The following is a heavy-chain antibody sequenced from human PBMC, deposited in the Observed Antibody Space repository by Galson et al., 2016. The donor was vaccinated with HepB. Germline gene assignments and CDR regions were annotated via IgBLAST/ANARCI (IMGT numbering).Heavy chain of an antibody. D-gene: IGHD2-15*01. CDR1: GFTFSSHS. CDR3: EAYCGGGSCHGVEY. J-gene: IGHJ4*02. Sequence: SLRLSCAASGFTFSSHSMNWVRQGPGKALEWISYISSGGHTMYYADSVKGRFTISRDNAKNSLYLQMNSLRVEDTALYYCEAYCGGGSCHGVEYWGQGTQVTVSS. CDR2: ISSGGHTM. V-gene: IGHV3-48*04.